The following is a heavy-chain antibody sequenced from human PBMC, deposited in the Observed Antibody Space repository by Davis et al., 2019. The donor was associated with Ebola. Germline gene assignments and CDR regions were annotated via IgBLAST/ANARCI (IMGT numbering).Heavy chain of an antibody. CDR3: AAYGGSVGWSFGF. Sequence: LSLTCTVSGVSISSGSYYWGWVRQAPGKGLEWVAVISYDGSNKYYADSVKGRFAISRDDSKYTLFLQMNNLRVEDTALYYCAAYGGSVGWSFGFWGQGTMVTVSS. CDR1: GVSISSGSYY. CDR2: ISYDGSNK. J-gene: IGHJ3*01. D-gene: IGHD4-23*01. V-gene: IGHV3-30*03.